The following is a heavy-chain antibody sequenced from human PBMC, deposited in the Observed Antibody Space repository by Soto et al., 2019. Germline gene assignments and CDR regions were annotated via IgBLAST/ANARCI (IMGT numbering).Heavy chain of an antibody. CDR3: ARGPSNTDGLYVYFDS. Sequence: ASVKVSCKASGYIFKNHGISWVRQAPGQGLEWMGWISAFNGNTRYPQNFKDRVTMLTDRSTSTAYMELRNLRSDDTAVYYCARGPSNTDGLYVYFDSWGQGTLVTVSS. V-gene: IGHV1-18*01. J-gene: IGHJ4*02. CDR1: GYIFKNHG. CDR2: ISAFNGNT. D-gene: IGHD2-2*01.